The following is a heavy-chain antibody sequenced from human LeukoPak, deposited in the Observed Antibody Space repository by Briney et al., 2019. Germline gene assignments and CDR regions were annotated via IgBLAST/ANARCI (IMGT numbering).Heavy chain of an antibody. CDR3: ARRRNVLRYFDWLPGAFDI. CDR2: INHSGST. D-gene: IGHD3-9*01. J-gene: IGHJ3*02. Sequence: SETLSLTCAVYGGSFSGYYWSWIRQPPGKGLEWIGEINHSGSTNFNPSLKSRVTISVDTSKNQFSLKLSSVTAADTAVYYCARRRNVLRYFDWLPGAFDIWGQGTMVTVSS. CDR1: GGSFSGYY. V-gene: IGHV4-34*01.